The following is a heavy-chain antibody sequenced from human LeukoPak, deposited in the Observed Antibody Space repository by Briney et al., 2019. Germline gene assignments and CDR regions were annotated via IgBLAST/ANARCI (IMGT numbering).Heavy chain of an antibody. CDR3: AKMVGVAGTAWPGDYYYYMDV. CDR2: IWYDGSNK. CDR1: GFTFSSYG. J-gene: IGHJ6*03. V-gene: IGHV3-33*06. D-gene: IGHD6-19*01. Sequence: PGGSLRLSCAASGFTFSSYGMHWVRQAPGKGLEWVAVIWYDGSNKYYADSVKGRFTISRDNSKNTLYLQMNSLRAEDTAVYYCAKMVGVAGTAWPGDYYYYMDVWGKGTTVTVSS.